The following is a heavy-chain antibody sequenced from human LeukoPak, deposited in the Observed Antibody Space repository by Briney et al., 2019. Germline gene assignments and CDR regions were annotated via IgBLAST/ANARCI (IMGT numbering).Heavy chain of an antibody. V-gene: IGHV3-30*02. CDR3: AKEGDCSSTSCFVDY. J-gene: IGHJ4*02. CDR2: IRYDATNK. CDR1: GFTFSNYG. Sequence: GGSLRLSCAASGFTFSNYGMHWVRQAPGKGLEWVAFIRYDATNKYYADSVKGRFTMSRDNSKNTLYLQMNSLRVEDTAVYYCAKEGDCSSTSCFVDYWGQGTLVTVSS. D-gene: IGHD2-2*01.